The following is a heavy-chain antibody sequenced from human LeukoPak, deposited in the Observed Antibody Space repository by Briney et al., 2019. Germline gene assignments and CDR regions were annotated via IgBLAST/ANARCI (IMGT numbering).Heavy chain of an antibody. CDR1: GYTFTGYY. D-gene: IGHD3-22*01. CDR2: INPSGGST. J-gene: IGHJ3*01. CDR3: ASAPPGGGYFFIG. Sequence: ASVKVSCKASGYTFTGYYMHWVRQAPGQGLEWMGIINPSGGSTSYAQKFQGRVTMTRDMSTSTVYMELSSLRSEDTAVYYCASAPPGGGYFFIGWGQGTMVTVSS. V-gene: IGHV1-46*01.